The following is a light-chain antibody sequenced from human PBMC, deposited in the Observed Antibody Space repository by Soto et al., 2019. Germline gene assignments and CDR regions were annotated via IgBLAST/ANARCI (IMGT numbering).Light chain of an antibody. Sequence: DVQMTQSPSSLSASVGDRVTITCRASLNIGDSLSWFKQTAGKPPTKLSYGASALQSGVPVRFRGSASGTDFTLTIRNMQREDFETYYCLQTYNLPRTFGQGTKVDIK. V-gene: IGKV1-39*01. J-gene: IGKJ1*01. CDR1: LNIGDS. CDR3: LQTYNLPRT. CDR2: GAS.